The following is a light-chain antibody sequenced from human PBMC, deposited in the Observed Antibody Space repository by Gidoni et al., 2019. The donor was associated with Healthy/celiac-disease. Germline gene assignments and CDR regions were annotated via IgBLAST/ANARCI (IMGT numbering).Light chain of an antibody. CDR2: GAS. J-gene: IGKJ3*01. Sequence: EIVSTQSPGTLSLSPGERATLSCRPSQSVTSSYLAWYQQKPGQAPRLLIYGASSRATGIPDRFSGSGSGTDFTLTISRLEPEDFAVYYCQQYGSSPGVTFGPGTKVDIK. CDR1: QSVTSSY. V-gene: IGKV3-20*01. CDR3: QQYGSSPGVT.